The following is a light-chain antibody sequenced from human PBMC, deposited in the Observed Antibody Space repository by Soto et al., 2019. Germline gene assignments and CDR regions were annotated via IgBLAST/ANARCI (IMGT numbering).Light chain of an antibody. CDR3: QKYNNWPRT. J-gene: IGKJ1*01. V-gene: IGKV3-15*01. Sequence: VMTQSPDTLSVSPGDSATLSCRASQSILKNLAWYQHKTGQPPRLLFYGASTRATNIPGRLSGSGSGTELTLTISRLQSEDFAVYYCQKYNNWPRTCGQGTKVDIK. CDR1: QSILKN. CDR2: GAS.